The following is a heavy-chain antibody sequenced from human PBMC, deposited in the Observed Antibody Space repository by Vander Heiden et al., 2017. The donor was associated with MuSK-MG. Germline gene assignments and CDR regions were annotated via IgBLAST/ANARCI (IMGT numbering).Heavy chain of an antibody. CDR2: ISYDGSNK. Sequence: QVQLVESGGGVVQPGRSLRLSCAASGFPFSSYAMHWVRQAPGKGLEWVAVISYDGSNKYYADSVKGRFTISRDNSKNTLYLQMNSLRAEDTAVYYCARDLRIAAATNYYYYGMDVWGQGTTVTVSS. CDR3: ARDLRIAAATNYYYYGMDV. J-gene: IGHJ6*02. D-gene: IGHD6-13*01. V-gene: IGHV3-30*04. CDR1: GFPFSSYA.